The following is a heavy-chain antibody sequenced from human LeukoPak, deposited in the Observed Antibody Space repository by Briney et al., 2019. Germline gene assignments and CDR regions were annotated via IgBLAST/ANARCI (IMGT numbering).Heavy chain of an antibody. J-gene: IGHJ4*02. CDR3: ARGRRWPLDY. CDR2: IYHSGST. Sequence: PSETLSLTCAVSGGSISSGGYSWSWIRQPPGKGLEWIGYIYHSGSTYYNPSLKSRVTISVDRSKNQFSLKLSSVTAADTAVYYCARGRRWPLDYWGQGTLVTVSS. V-gene: IGHV4-30-2*01. CDR1: GGSISSGGYS. D-gene: IGHD4-23*01.